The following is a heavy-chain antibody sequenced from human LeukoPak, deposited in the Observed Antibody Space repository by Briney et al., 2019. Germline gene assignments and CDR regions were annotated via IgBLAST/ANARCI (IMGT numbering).Heavy chain of an antibody. D-gene: IGHD6-13*01. CDR2: IKGDGIST. J-gene: IGHJ4*02. V-gene: IGHV3-74*01. Sequence: GGSLRLSCAASGFDFSSNWMHWVRHAPGQGLVWVSRIKGDGISTNYADSVKGRFTISRDIAKNTLYLQMNSLRAEDTAVYYCAKAPYSSSWYWADYWGQGTLVTVSS. CDR3: AKAPYSSSWYWADY. CDR1: GFDFSSNW.